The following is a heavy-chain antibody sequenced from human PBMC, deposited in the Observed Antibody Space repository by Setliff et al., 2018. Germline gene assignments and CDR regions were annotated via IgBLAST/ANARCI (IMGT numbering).Heavy chain of an antibody. D-gene: IGHD3-22*01. CDR3: AKEPAVTMTESIRRSYYDYALDV. CDR1: GYTLSNSI. Sequence: GASVKVSCKASGYTLSNSILSWVRQSPGQGLEWVGWISAYNGKTYFAQKFQGRVTLTTDTSTDTAYMELRGLRFDDTAIYYCAKEPAVTMTESIRRSYYDYALDVWGQGTAVTVAS. CDR2: ISAYNGKT. V-gene: IGHV1-18*01. J-gene: IGHJ6*02.